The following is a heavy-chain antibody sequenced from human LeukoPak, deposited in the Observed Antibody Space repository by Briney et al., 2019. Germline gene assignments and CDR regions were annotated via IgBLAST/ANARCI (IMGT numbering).Heavy chain of an antibody. CDR1: GFTLNKYP. CDR3: AKGGLTVAGDFDY. CDR2: LAYSGAA. V-gene: IGHV3-23*01. D-gene: IGHD6-19*01. J-gene: IGHJ4*02. Sequence: GGSLRLSCSVSGFTLNKYPMNWVRQAPGKGLEWISTLAYSGAAHYGDSVKGRFTISRDDSKNTVYLQMNSLRAEDTALYYCAKGGLTVAGDFDYWGQGTLVTVSS.